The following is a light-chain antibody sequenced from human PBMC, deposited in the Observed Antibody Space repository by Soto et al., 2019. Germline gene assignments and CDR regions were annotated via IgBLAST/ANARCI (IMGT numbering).Light chain of an antibody. CDR3: QQSYALPHT. CDR1: QSISHF. CDR2: TAS. V-gene: IGKV1-39*01. J-gene: IGKJ2*01. Sequence: DTQMTQSPPSLSASLGDTVTITCRPSQSISHFLNWYQQKPGKAPKLLIYTASSLQSGVPSRFSGSGSATNVTHTVSRHKPEDSGTYFYQQSYALPHTFGQGTNLEIK.